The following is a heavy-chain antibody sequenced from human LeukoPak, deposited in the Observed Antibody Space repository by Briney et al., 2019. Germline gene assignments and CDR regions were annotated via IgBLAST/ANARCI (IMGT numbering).Heavy chain of an antibody. V-gene: IGHV4-59*11. J-gene: IGHJ4*02. CDR1: GGSISSHY. CDR3: ARADEGSSSWFYFDY. D-gene: IGHD6-13*01. CDR2: IYYSGST. Sequence: SEALSLTCTVSGGSISSHYWSWIRQPPGKGLEWIGYIYYSGSTNYNPSLKSRVTISVDTSKNQFSLKLSSVTAADTAVYYCARADEGSSSWFYFDYWGQGTLVTVSS.